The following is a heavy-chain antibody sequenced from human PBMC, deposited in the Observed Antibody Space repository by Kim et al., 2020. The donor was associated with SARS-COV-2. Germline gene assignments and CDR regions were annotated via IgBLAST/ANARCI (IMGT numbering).Heavy chain of an antibody. D-gene: IGHD3-22*01. Sequence: SVKVSCKASGGTFSSYAISWVRQAPGQGLEWMGGIIPIFGTANYAQKFQGRVTITADESTSTAYMELSSLRSEDTAVYYCARDSSGYLDNAFDIWGQGTMVTVSS. J-gene: IGHJ3*02. CDR3: ARDSSGYLDNAFDI. CDR2: IIPIFGTA. CDR1: GGTFSSYA. V-gene: IGHV1-69*13.